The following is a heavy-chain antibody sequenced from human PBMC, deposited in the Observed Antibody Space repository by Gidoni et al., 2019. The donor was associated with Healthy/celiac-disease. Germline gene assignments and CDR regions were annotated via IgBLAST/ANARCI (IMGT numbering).Heavy chain of an antibody. V-gene: IGHV4-39*01. CDR2: IYYSGST. CDR3: ARRGIAAAGWGWFDP. CDR1: GGSISSSSYY. D-gene: IGHD6-13*01. Sequence: QLQLQESGPGLVKPSETLSLTCHVSGGSISSSSYYWGWIRQPPGKGLEWIGSIYYSGSTYYNPSLKSRVTISVDTSKNQFSLKLSSVTAADTAVYYCARRGIAAAGWGWFDPWGQGTLVTVSS. J-gene: IGHJ5*02.